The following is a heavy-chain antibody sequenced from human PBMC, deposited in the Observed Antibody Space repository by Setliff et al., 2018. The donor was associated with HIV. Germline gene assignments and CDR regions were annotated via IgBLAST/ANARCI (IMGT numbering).Heavy chain of an antibody. CDR3: ARDPGSGWYVNRYLDY. CDR1: GFRFRDHW. Sequence: PGGSLRLSCSISGFRFRDHWMSWVRQAPGKGLEWVANINEDGSEEYYADSVKGRFTISRDNAKDSVYLEINGLRAEDTAVYYCARDPGSGWYVNRYLDYWGQGTLVTVSS. CDR2: INEDGSEE. J-gene: IGHJ4*02. D-gene: IGHD6-19*01. V-gene: IGHV3-7*01.